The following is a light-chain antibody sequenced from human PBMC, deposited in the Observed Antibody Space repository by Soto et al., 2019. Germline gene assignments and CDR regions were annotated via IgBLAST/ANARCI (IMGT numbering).Light chain of an antibody. CDR1: SSNIGSNT. CDR2: NNN. V-gene: IGLV1-44*01. CDR3: ATWDDSLNAFV. J-gene: IGLJ1*01. Sequence: QSVLTQPPSASGTPGQRVTISCSGRSSNIGSNTVSWYQQLPGTAPKLLIYNNNQRPSRVPDRFSGSKSGTSASLAISGLQSEDEADYYCATWDDSLNAFVFGTGTKLTVL.